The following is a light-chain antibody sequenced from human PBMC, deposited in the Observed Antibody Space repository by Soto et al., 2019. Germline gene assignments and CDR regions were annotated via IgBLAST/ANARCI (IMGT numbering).Light chain of an antibody. CDR1: QSISSW. Sequence: DIQMTQSPSTLSASVGDRVTITCRASQSISSWLAWYQQKPGTAPKLLIYKASSLESGVPSRFSGSGSGTEFTLTISILQPDDFVTYYCQQYNSYFQTFGQGTKLEIK. V-gene: IGKV1-5*03. CDR3: QQYNSYFQT. CDR2: KAS. J-gene: IGKJ2*01.